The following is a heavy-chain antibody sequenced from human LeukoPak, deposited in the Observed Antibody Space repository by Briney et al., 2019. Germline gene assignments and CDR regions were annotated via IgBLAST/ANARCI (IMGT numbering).Heavy chain of an antibody. CDR2: ISYDGSNK. CDR3: ARARDIVVVPAAIDY. Sequence: GGSLRLSCTASGFSFSDYDMHWVRQAPGKGLEWVAVISYDGSNKYYADSVKGRFTISRDNSKNTLYLQMNSLRAEDTAVYYCARARDIVVVPAAIDYWGQGTLVTVSS. V-gene: IGHV3-30*03. CDR1: GFSFSDYD. D-gene: IGHD2-2*01. J-gene: IGHJ4*02.